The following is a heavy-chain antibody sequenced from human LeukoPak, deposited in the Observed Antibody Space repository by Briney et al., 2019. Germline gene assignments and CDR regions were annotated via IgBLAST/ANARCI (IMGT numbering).Heavy chain of an antibody. V-gene: IGHV4-59*01. D-gene: IGHD4-11*01. CDR1: GGSISSYY. CDR3: ERTFLYSNYDATHFDY. J-gene: IGHJ4*02. Sequence: SETLSLTCTVSGGSISSYYWSWIRQPPGKGLEWIGYIYYSGSTNYNPSLKSRVTISVDTSKNQFSLKLSSVTAADTAVYYCERTFLYSNYDATHFDYWGQGTLVTVSS. CDR2: IYYSGST.